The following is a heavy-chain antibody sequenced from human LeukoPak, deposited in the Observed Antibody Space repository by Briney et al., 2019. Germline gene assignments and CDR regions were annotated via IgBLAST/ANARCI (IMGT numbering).Heavy chain of an antibody. Sequence: GGSLRLSCAASGFTFSSYSMNWVRQAPGKGLEWVPSISSSSSYIYYADSVKGRFTISRDNAKNSLYLQMNSLRAEDTAVYYCARDPWGYYDSSGYYPWGQGTLVTASS. CDR2: ISSSSSYI. D-gene: IGHD3-22*01. CDR3: ARDPWGYYDSSGYYP. V-gene: IGHV3-21*01. CDR1: GFTFSSYS. J-gene: IGHJ5*02.